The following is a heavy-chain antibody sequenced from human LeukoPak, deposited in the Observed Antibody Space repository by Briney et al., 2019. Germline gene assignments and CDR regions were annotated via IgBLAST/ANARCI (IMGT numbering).Heavy chain of an antibody. V-gene: IGHV3-48*01. CDR3: ARDQVFGVVIPWYYYMDV. CDR1: GFTLSSYS. D-gene: IGHD3-3*01. J-gene: IGHJ6*03. CDR2: IRSSSSTI. Sequence: RGSLRLSCAASGFTLSSYSMNWVRQAPGEGLEWVSYIRSSSSTIYYADSVKGRFIISRDNAKNSLYLQMNSLRAEDTAVYYCARDQVFGVVIPWYYYMDVWGKGTTVTVSS.